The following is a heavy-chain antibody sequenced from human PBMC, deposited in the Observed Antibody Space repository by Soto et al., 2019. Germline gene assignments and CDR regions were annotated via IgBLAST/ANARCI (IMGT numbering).Heavy chain of an antibody. CDR1: GFTFSSYG. D-gene: IGHD6-19*01. J-gene: IGHJ4*02. CDR2: ISYDGSNK. Sequence: GGSLRLSCAASGFTFSSYGMHWVRQAPGKGLEWVAVISYDGSNKYYADSVKGRFTISRDNSKNTLYLQMNSLRAEDTAVYYCAKDRAAVAGKAPFDYWGQGTLVTVS. CDR3: AKDRAAVAGKAPFDY. V-gene: IGHV3-30*18.